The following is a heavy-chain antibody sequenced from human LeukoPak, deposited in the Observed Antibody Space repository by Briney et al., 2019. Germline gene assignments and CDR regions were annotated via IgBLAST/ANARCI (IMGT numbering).Heavy chain of an antibody. CDR3: VREKLEDTYYYYMDV. V-gene: IGHV4-61*02. D-gene: IGHD2-15*01. J-gene: IGHJ6*03. Sequence: PSQTLSLTCTVSGGSISSGSYYWSWIRQPAGKGLEWLGRIYSSGSTNYNPSLKSRVTMSVDTSKNQFSLKLSSVTAADTAVYHCVREKLEDTYYYYMDVWGKGTTVTVSS. CDR1: GGSISSGSYY. CDR2: IYSSGST.